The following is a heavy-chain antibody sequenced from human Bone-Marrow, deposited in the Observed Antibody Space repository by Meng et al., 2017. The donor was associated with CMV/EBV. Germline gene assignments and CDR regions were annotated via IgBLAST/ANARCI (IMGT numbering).Heavy chain of an antibody. D-gene: IGHD3-9*01. Sequence: GESLKISCAASGFTFSSYEMNWVRQAPGKGLEWVSYISSSGSTIYYADSVKGRFTISRDNAKNSLYLQMNSLRAEDTAVYYCARFGLLVFYDILTGYSYGMDVWGQGPTVTGSS. J-gene: IGHJ6*01. CDR1: GFTFSSYE. CDR2: ISSSGSTI. V-gene: IGHV3-48*03. CDR3: ARFGLLVFYDILTGYSYGMDV.